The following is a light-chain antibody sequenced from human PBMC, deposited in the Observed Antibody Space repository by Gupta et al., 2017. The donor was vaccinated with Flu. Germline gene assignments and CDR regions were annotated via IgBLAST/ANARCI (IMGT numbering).Light chain of an antibody. V-gene: IGLV1-44*01. J-gene: IGLJ3*02. CDR3: AAWDDSLNGPV. CDR2: NNN. CDR1: SSNIGSNT. Sequence: QSVLTQPPSASGTPGQRVTISCSGSSSNIGSNTVNWYQQLPGTAPKLLIYNNNRRPSGVPDRFSGSKSGTSASLAISGLQSEDEADYYCAAWDDSLNGPVFGGGTKVTVL.